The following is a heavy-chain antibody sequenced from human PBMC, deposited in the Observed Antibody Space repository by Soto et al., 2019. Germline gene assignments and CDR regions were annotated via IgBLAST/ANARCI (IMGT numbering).Heavy chain of an antibody. V-gene: IGHV4-39*01. CDR3: ARSRTWQGRDWFDP. CDR2: VSFSGSK. Sequence: SETLSLTCTVSGDSVSNSGYYWGWIRQSPGKRLEWIGSVSFSGSKYYNPSLRSRVTFSVDTSKTLISLKLRSVTAADTAVYFCARSRTWQGRDWFDPWGQGTLVTVSS. D-gene: IGHD6-13*01. CDR1: GDSVSNSGYY. J-gene: IGHJ5*02.